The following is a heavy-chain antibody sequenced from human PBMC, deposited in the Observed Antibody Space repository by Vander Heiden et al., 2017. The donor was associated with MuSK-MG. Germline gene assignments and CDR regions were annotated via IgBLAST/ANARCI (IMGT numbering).Heavy chain of an antibody. V-gene: IGHV3-23*01. CDR3: AKDSPGGCLGQVGIDY. J-gene: IGHJ4*02. CDR2: ISGSGGST. D-gene: IGHD3-16*01. CDR1: GFTFSSYA. Sequence: EVQLLESGGGLVQPGGSLRLSCAASGFTFSSYAMSWVRQAPGKGLEWVSAISGSGGSTYYADSVKCRFTISRDNSKNTLYLQMNSLRAEDTAVYYCAKDSPGGCLGQVGIDYWGQGTLVTVSS.